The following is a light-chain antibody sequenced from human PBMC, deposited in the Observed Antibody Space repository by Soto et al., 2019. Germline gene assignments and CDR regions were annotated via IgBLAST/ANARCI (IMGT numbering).Light chain of an antibody. CDR2: EVS. CDR1: SSDVGSYNY. CDR3: SSYTSSSTR. Sequence: QSLLTQPASVSGSPGQSITISCTGTSSDVGSYNYVSWYQQHPGKAPKLMIYEVSDRPSGISSRFSGSKSGNTASLTISGLQTEDEADYYCSSYTSSSTRFGTGTKVTVL. J-gene: IGLJ1*01. V-gene: IGLV2-14*01.